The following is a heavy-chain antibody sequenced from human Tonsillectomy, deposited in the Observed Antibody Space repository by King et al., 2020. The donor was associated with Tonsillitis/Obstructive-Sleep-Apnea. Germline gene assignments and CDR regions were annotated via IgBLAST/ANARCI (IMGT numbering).Heavy chain of an antibody. J-gene: IGHJ4*02. CDR3: AGHIVATLPGSDY. D-gene: IGHD5-12*01. CDR2: INPNSGGT. CDR1: GYTFTGYY. Sequence: VQLVESGAEVKKPGASVKVSCKASGYTFTGYYMHWVRQAPGQGLEWMGWINPNSGGTNYAQKFQGGVTMTRDTSISTAYMELSRLRSDDTAVYYCAGHIVATLPGSDYWGQGTLVTVSS. V-gene: IGHV1-2*02.